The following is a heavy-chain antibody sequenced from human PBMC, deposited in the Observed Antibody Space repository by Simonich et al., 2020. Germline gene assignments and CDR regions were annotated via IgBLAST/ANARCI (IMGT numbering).Heavy chain of an antibody. CDR1: GYTITGYD. J-gene: IGHJ3*02. CDR3: ARAPVVPAAIRNAFDI. V-gene: IGHV1-2*02. CDR2: VNPNSGGT. Sequence: QLQLVQSGAEVQKPGVSVTFSCKASGYTITGYDMHWVRQAPGQGLEWMGWVNPNSGGTNHAQKFQGRVTMTRDTSTSTAYMELSRLRSDDTAVYYCARAPVVPAAIRNAFDIWGQGTMVTVSS. D-gene: IGHD2-2*01.